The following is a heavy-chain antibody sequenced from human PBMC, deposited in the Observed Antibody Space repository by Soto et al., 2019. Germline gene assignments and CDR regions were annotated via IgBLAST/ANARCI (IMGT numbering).Heavy chain of an antibody. CDR1: GYTFTSYD. J-gene: IGHJ4*02. D-gene: IGHD3-3*01. Sequence: KVSCKASGYTFTSYDINWVRQATGQGLEWMGWMNPNSGNTGYAQKFQGRVTMTRNTSISTAYMELSSLRSEDTAVYYCARGGQSVVLRFLEWFFDYWGQGTLVTVSS. V-gene: IGHV1-8*01. CDR3: ARGGQSVVLRFLEWFFDY. CDR2: MNPNSGNT.